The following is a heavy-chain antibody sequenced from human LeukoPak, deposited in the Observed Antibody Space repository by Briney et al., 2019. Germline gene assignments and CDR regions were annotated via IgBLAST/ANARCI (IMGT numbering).Heavy chain of an antibody. Sequence: ASVKVSCKASGGTFSSYAISWVRQAPGQGLEWMGGFIPIFGTANYAQKFQGRVTITADKSTSTAYMELSSLRSEDTAVYYCARVGTYSGYDWWLFDYWGQGTLVTVSS. CDR3: ARVGTYSGYDWWLFDY. V-gene: IGHV1-69*06. D-gene: IGHD5-12*01. CDR1: GGTFSSYA. J-gene: IGHJ4*02. CDR2: FIPIFGTA.